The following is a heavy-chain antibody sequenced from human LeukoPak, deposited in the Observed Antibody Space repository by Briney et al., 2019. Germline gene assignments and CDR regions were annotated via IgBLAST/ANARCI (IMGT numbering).Heavy chain of an antibody. D-gene: IGHD3-22*01. CDR2: ISSSSSYI. V-gene: IGHV3-21*01. CDR3: ARDEVAYYYDSSGYD. J-gene: IGHJ4*02. CDR1: GFTFSSYS. Sequence: GGSLRLSCAASGFTFSSYSMNWVRQAPGKGLEWVSSISSSSSYIYYADSAKGRFTISRDNAKNSLYLQMNSLRAEDTAVYYCARDEVAYYYDSSGYDWGQGTLVTVSS.